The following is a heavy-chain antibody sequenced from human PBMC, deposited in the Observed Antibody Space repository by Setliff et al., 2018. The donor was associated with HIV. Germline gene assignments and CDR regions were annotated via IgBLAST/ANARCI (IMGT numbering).Heavy chain of an antibody. CDR2: IIPIFATA. CDR3: ARDLPDPLYYYGMDV. Sequence: ASVKVSCKASGYSFTNHAIHWVRQAPGQGLEWMGGIIPIFATANYAQKFKGRVTITADESMTTAYMELSSLRSEDTAVYYCARDLPDPLYYYGMDVWGQGTTVTVSS. J-gene: IGHJ6*02. V-gene: IGHV1-69*13. CDR1: GYSFTNHA.